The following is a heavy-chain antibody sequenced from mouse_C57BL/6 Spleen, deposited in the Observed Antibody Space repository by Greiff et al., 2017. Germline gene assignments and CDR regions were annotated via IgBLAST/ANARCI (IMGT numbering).Heavy chain of an antibody. CDR3: ARRYYDYDGRTDYFDY. D-gene: IGHD2-4*01. CDR2: IDPNSGGT. J-gene: IGHJ2*01. CDR1: GYTFTSYW. Sequence: QVQLKESGAELVKPGASVKLSCKASGYTFTSYWMHWVKQRPGRGLEWIGRIDPNSGGTKYNEKFKSKATLTVDKPSSTAYMQLSSLTSEDSAVYYCARRYYDYDGRTDYFDYWGQGTTLTVSS. V-gene: IGHV1-72*01.